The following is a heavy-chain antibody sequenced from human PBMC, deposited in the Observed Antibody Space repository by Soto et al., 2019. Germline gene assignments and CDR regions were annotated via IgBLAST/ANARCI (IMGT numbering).Heavy chain of an antibody. CDR2: ISYEGSNT. CDR3: ARVTPGNNLYYFSGLDF. V-gene: IGHV3-30-3*01. CDR1: GFTFDTYG. J-gene: IGHJ6*02. D-gene: IGHD1-1*01. Sequence: LRLSCVASGFTFDTYGIHWVRQAPGKGLQWVALISYEGSNTYYADSVRGRFTISRDNPKNTLYLQMNTLRPEDTGLYYCARVTPGNNLYYFSGLDFWGQGTSVTVSS.